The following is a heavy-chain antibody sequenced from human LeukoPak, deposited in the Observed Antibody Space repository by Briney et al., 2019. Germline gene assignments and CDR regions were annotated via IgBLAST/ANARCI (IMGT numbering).Heavy chain of an antibody. V-gene: IGHV1-2*02. CDR3: ARVTLTYYYDSSGYYEDY. J-gene: IGHJ4*02. CDR2: INPNSGGT. CDR1: GYTFTGYY. Sequence: GASVKVSCKASGYTFTGYYMHWVRQAPGQGLEWMGWINPNSGGTNYAQKFQGRVTMTRDTSISTAYMELSRLRSDDTAVYYCARVTLTYYYDSSGYYEDYWGQGTLVTVSS. D-gene: IGHD3-22*01.